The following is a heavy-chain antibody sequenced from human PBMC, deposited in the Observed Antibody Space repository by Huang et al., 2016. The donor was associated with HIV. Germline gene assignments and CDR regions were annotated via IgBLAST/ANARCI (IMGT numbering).Heavy chain of an antibody. CDR2: SSKSGNTV. CDR1: GFTFGTYG. J-gene: IGHJ4*02. Sequence: EVLLVESGGGLVQPGGSLRLSCAGSGFTFGTYGMNWVRQAPGKWLQGVSYSSKSGNTVYYTDSVKGRFTISRDNAKNSLFLQMNSLRVEDTAVYFGARDRSTRADYWGQGTLVTVSS. CDR3: ARDRSTRADY. D-gene: IGHD2-2*01. V-gene: IGHV3-48*01.